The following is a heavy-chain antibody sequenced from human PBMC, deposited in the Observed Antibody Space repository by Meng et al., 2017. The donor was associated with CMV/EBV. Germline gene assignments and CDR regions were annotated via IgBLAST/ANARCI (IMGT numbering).Heavy chain of an antibody. D-gene: IGHD6-19*01. Sequence: SETLSLTCTVSGGSISSYYWSWIRQPPGKGLEWIGYIYYSGSTYYNPSLKSRVTISVDTSKNQFSLKLSSVTAADTAVYYCARARSGWYNGQNYYYYGMDVWSQGTTVTVSS. J-gene: IGHJ6*02. CDR1: GGSISSYY. CDR3: ARARSGWYNGQNYYYYGMDV. CDR2: IYYSGST. V-gene: IGHV4-59*01.